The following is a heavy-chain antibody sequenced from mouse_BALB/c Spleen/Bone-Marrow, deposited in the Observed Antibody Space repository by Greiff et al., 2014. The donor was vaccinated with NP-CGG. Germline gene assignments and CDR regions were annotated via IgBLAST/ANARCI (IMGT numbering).Heavy chain of an antibody. CDR3: ARDRGVQGYAMDY. Sequence: ESGGGLVEAGGFLKLSCAASGFPFSDYFMYWGRPTPEKRLGGVATISDGGSYTYYPDRVKGRFTISRDIAKNNLYLQMSSLKSEDTAMYYCARDRGVQGYAMDYWGQGTSVTVSS. CDR2: ISDGGSYT. CDR1: GFPFSDYF. D-gene: IGHD2-14*01. J-gene: IGHJ4*01. V-gene: IGHV5-4*02.